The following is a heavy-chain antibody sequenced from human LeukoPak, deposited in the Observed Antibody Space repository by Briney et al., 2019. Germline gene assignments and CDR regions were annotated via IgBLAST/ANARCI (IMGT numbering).Heavy chain of an antibody. J-gene: IGHJ4*02. CDR3: ARDRSSWYHYFDY. D-gene: IGHD6-13*01. CDR2: INPNSGGA. V-gene: IGHV1-2*02. Sequence: ASVKVSCKASGYTFTGYSMHWVRRAPGQGLEWMGWINPNSGGADYAQKFQGGVTMTRDTSLSTAYMELSGMRSDDTAVYYCARDRSSWYHYFDYWGQGTLVTVSS. CDR1: GYTFTGYS.